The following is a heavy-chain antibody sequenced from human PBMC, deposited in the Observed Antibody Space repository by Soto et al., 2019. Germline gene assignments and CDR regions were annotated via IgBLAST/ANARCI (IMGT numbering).Heavy chain of an antibody. CDR1: GFTFSSYS. Sequence: EVQLVESGGGLVKPGGSLRLSCAASGFTFSSYSMNWVRQAPGKGLEWVSSISSSSSYIYYADSVKGRFTISRDNAKNPLYLLMNSLRADDTAVYYCARDGELGSSSWYNKGYYYYGMDVWGQGTTVTVSS. D-gene: IGHD6-13*01. J-gene: IGHJ6*02. CDR3: ARDGELGSSSWYNKGYYYYGMDV. V-gene: IGHV3-21*01. CDR2: ISSSSSYI.